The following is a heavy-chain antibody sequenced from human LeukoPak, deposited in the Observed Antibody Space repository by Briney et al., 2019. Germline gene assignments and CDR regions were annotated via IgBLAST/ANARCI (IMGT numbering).Heavy chain of an antibody. CDR1: GFTFSSYW. J-gene: IGHJ5*02. Sequence: GGSLRLSCAASGFTFSSYWMSWVRQAPGKGLEWVANIKQDGSEKYYVDSVKGRFTISRDNAKNSLYLQMNSLRAEDTALYYCARKLELRARYNWFDPWGQGTLVTVSS. CDR3: ARKLELRARYNWFDP. D-gene: IGHD1-7*01. CDR2: IKQDGSEK. V-gene: IGHV3-7*01.